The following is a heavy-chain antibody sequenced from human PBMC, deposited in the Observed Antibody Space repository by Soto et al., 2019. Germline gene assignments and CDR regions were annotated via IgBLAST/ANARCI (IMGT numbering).Heavy chain of an antibody. CDR3: ARNYYDSGRFGLDP. D-gene: IGHD3-22*01. Sequence: QVRLPQWGAGLLKPSETLSLTCAVYGGSFTDYYWSWIRQPPGKGLEWIGEINHSGDTNYNPSLKSRVTISVDTSKNQFSLKLSSVTAADTAVYYCARNYYDSGRFGLDPWGQVTQVTVSS. CDR2: INHSGDT. J-gene: IGHJ5*02. CDR1: GGSFTDYY. V-gene: IGHV4-34*01.